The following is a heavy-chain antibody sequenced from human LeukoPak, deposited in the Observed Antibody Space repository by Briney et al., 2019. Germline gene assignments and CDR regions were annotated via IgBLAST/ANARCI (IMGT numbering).Heavy chain of an antibody. D-gene: IGHD5-24*01. Sequence: GGPLRLSCIASGFTFDDYATHWVRQAPGKGLEWVSLISGDVGSTYYADSVKGRFTISRDDSKNSLYLQMNSLSTEDTAFYYCAKDIYRGLDMATRPDYWGQGTLVTVSS. V-gene: IGHV3-43*02. CDR2: ISGDVGST. CDR1: GFTFDDYA. J-gene: IGHJ4*02. CDR3: AKDIYRGLDMATRPDY.